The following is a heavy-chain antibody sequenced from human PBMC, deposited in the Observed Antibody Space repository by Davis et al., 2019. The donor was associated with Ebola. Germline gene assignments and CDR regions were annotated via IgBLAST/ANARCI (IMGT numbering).Heavy chain of an antibody. Sequence: HSQTLSLTCAISGDSVSSNSAAWNWIRQSPSRGLEWLGRTYYRSKWYNDYAVSVKSRITINPDTSKNQFSLQLNSVTPEDTAVYYCARAGHSSGFYYYYYYGMDVWGQGTTVTVSS. J-gene: IGHJ6*02. CDR1: GDSVSSNSAA. V-gene: IGHV6-1*01. CDR2: TYYRSKWYN. D-gene: IGHD6-19*01. CDR3: ARAGHSSGFYYYYYYGMDV.